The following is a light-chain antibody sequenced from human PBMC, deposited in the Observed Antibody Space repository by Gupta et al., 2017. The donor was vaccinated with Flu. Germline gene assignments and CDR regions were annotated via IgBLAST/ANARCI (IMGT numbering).Light chain of an antibody. V-gene: IGKV2-28*01. J-gene: IGKJ4*01. CDR2: AGS. Sequence: EIVMTQSPLFLPVTHGEPASIPCRPSQSLLHSNGRNYLYCYVQKPGQSPRLLIYAGSKRASGVPDRFSGSGSGTDFTLKISRAEADDVGIYYCMQALQTPLTFGGGTKVDIK. CDR3: MQALQTPLT. CDR1: QSLLHSNGRNY.